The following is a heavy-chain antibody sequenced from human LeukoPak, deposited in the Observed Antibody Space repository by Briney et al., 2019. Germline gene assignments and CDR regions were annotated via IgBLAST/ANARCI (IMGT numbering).Heavy chain of an antibody. CDR2: MFDTVST. D-gene: IGHD5-18*01. CDR1: GASAASHY. V-gene: IGHV4-59*02. CDR3: ATIKRGSTYGYFDF. J-gene: IGHJ4*02. Sequence: SETLSLTCTVSGASAASHYWTWLRQPPGKELEWIAYMFDTVSTKSNPSLKSRLTLSVEPSKKQLSLRLSSVTAADTAVYYCATIKRGSTYGYFDFWGQGIKVTVSS.